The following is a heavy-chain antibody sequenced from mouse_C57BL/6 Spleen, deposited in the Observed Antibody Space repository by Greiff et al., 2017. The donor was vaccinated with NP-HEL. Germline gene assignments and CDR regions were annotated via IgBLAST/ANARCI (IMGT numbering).Heavy chain of an antibody. CDR1: GYAFTNYL. V-gene: IGHV1-54*01. Sequence: QVQLQQSGAELVRPGTSVKVSCKASGYAFTNYLIEWVKQRPGQGLEWIGVINPGSGGTNYNEKFKGKATLTADKSSSTAYMQLSSLTSEDSAVYFCAREGITTEAAAWFAYWGQGTLVTVSA. D-gene: IGHD1-1*01. J-gene: IGHJ3*01. CDR3: AREGITTEAAAWFAY. CDR2: INPGSGGT.